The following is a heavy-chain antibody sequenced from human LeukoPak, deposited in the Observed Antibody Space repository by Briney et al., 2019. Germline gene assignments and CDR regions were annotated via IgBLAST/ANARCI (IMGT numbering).Heavy chain of an antibody. D-gene: IGHD3-3*01. V-gene: IGHV1-69*13. Sequence: ASVKVSCKASGGTFSSYAISWVRQAPGQGLEWMGGIIAIFGTAYYGQKFQGRVTITADESTSTAYMELSSLRSEDTAVYYCARGGWREYGLLYRSSDYYYYMDVWGKGTTVTVSS. J-gene: IGHJ6*03. CDR1: GGTFSSYA. CDR2: IIAIFGTA. CDR3: ARGGWREYGLLYRSSDYYYYMDV.